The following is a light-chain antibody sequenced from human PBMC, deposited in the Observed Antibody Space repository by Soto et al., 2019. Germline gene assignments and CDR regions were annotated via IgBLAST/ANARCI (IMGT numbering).Light chain of an antibody. CDR3: QKCKVAPFT. J-gene: IGKJ4*01. CDR2: AAS. V-gene: IGKV1-27*01. CDR1: QSISSW. Sequence: DIQMTQTPSTLSASVGDRVIITCRASQSISSWLTWYQQKPGQAPKLLIYAASTLQSGVPSRFSGSGSGTDFTLTISSLQPEDVATYYCQKCKVAPFTFGGGTKVDIK.